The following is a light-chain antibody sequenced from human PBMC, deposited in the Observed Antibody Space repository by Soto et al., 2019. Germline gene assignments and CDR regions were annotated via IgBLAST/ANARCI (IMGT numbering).Light chain of an antibody. Sequence: QSALTQPRSVSGSPGQSVTISCTGTSSDVGGYNYVSWYQQHPGKAPKLMIYDVSERPSGVPDRFSGSKSGNTASLTISGLQAEDEADYSCCSYAGSYTFAVFGGGTKVTVL. CDR2: DVS. V-gene: IGLV2-11*01. CDR1: SSDVGGYNY. J-gene: IGLJ2*01. CDR3: CSYAGSYTFAV.